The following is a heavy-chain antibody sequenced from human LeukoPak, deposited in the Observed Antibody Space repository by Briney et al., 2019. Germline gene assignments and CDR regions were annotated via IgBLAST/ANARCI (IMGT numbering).Heavy chain of an antibody. Sequence: GGSLRLSCAASGFTFSSYAMSWVRQAPGKGLEWVAVIWYDGSNKYYADSVKGRFTISRDNSKNTLYLQMNSLRAEDTAVYYCARVGNYDFWSGYYLDYWGQGTLVTVSS. CDR2: IWYDGSNK. V-gene: IGHV3-33*08. CDR1: GFTFSSYA. CDR3: ARVGNYDFWSGYYLDY. D-gene: IGHD3-3*01. J-gene: IGHJ4*02.